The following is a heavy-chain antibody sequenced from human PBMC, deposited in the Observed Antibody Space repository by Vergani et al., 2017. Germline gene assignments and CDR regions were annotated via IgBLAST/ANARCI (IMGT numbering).Heavy chain of an antibody. V-gene: IGHV3-7*03. J-gene: IGHJ2*01. CDR3: VSDFWSGYSEATNWYFDL. CDR1: GFTFSSYW. D-gene: IGHD3-3*01. Sequence: EVQLVESGGGLVQPGGSLRLSCAASGFTFSSYWMSWVRPAPGKGLEWVANIKQDGSEKYYVDSVKGRFTISRDNAKNSLYLQMNSLRAEDTAVYYCVSDFWSGYSEATNWYFDLWGRGTLVTVSS. CDR2: IKQDGSEK.